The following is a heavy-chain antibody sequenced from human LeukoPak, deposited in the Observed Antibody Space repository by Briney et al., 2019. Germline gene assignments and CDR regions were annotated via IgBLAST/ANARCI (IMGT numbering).Heavy chain of an antibody. CDR1: GYSFTSNY. Sequence: VASEKVSCKVSGYSFTSNYIHWVRQAPGQGLEWMGMIYPRDGSTSYAQRFQDRVTVTRDTSTSTVHMELSGLRSEDTAVYYCARDQEGFDYWGQGTLVTVSS. CDR2: IYPRDGST. CDR3: ARDQEGFDY. J-gene: IGHJ4*02. V-gene: IGHV1-46*01.